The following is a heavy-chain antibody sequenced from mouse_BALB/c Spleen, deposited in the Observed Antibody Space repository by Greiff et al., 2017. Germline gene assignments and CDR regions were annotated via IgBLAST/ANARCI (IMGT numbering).Heavy chain of an antibody. V-gene: IGHV1-7*01. CDR2: INPSTGYT. CDR3: ARSEWYFDV. CDR1: GYTFTSYW. Sequence: QVHVKQSGAELAKPGASVKMSCKASGYTFTSYWMHWVKQRPGQGLEWIGYINPSTGYTEYNQKFKDKATLTADKSSSTAYMQLSSLTSEDSAVYYCARSEWYFDVWGAGTTVTVSS. J-gene: IGHJ1*01.